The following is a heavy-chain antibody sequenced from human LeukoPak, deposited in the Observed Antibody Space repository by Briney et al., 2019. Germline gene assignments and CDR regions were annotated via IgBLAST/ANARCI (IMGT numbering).Heavy chain of an antibody. D-gene: IGHD6-13*01. CDR3: VGDSSSWYNYFDY. Sequence: GGCLRLSCAASGFTVSSNYMSWVRQAPGKGLEWVSVIYSGGSTYYADSVKGRFTISRDNSKNTLYLQMNSLRAEDTAVYYCVGDSSSWYNYFDYWGQGTLVTVSS. J-gene: IGHJ4*02. CDR1: GFTVSSNY. CDR2: IYSGGST. V-gene: IGHV3-66*01.